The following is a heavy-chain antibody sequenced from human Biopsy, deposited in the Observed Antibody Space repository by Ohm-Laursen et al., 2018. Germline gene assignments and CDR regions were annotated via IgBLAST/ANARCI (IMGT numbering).Heavy chain of an antibody. Sequence: GASVKVSCKTSGYTFTAYGISWVRQAPGQGLEWMGRISTYNDDTNIAQKFQGKVSMTTGTSTRTAYMELRSLRSGDTAMYFCARDPEYDFWSGSDPFDIWGQGTLVTVS. CDR1: GYTFTAYG. D-gene: IGHD3-3*01. V-gene: IGHV1-18*04. J-gene: IGHJ3*02. CDR2: ISTYNDDT. CDR3: ARDPEYDFWSGSDPFDI.